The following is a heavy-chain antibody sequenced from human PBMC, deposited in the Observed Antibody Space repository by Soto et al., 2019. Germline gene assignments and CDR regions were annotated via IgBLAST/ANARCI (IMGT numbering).Heavy chain of an antibody. V-gene: IGHV3-74*03. J-gene: IGHJ4*02. CDR3: ARPAIGYNPLGTFGG. D-gene: IGHD3-16*01. Sequence: EVQLVESGGGLVQPGGSLRLSCAASGFTFSTLWMHWVRQVPGKGLVWVSRISSDGSDTTYADSVKGRFTISRDNAKNTLYLQLNSVRVEDTAVYYCARPAIGYNPLGTFGGWGQGTLVTVSS. CDR1: GFTFSTLW. CDR2: ISSDGSDT.